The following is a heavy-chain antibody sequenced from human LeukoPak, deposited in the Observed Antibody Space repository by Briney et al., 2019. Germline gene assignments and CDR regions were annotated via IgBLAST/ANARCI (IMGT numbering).Heavy chain of an antibody. J-gene: IGHJ6*03. Sequence: GGSRRLSCAASGLTISSYAMSWVRQAPGKGLEWVSAISGSGGSTYYADSVKGRFTISRDNSKNTLYLQMNSLRAEDTAVYYCAKAPTTDYYYMDVWGKGTTVTVSS. CDR1: GLTISSYA. CDR3: AKAPTTDYYYMDV. D-gene: IGHD4-11*01. V-gene: IGHV3-23*01. CDR2: ISGSGGST.